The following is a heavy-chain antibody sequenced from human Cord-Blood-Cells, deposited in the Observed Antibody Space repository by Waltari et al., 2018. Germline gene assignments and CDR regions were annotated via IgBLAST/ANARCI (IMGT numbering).Heavy chain of an antibody. CDR1: GYTFTGYY. CDR2: INPNSGGT. J-gene: IGHJ3*02. CDR3: ARVSFGGDGDYDAFDI. D-gene: IGHD4-17*01. Sequence: QVQLVQSGAEVTKPGASVKVSCKASGYTFTGYYMHWVRQALGQGLEWMGWINPNSGGTNYAQKFQGWVTMTRDTSISTAYMELSRLRSDDTAVYYCARVSFGGDGDYDAFDIWGQGTMVTVSS. V-gene: IGHV1-2*04.